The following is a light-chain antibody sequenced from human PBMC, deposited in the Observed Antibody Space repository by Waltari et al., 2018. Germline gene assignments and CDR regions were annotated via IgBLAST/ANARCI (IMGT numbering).Light chain of an antibody. CDR1: QSVLYSSNNKNY. CDR3: QQYYSART. J-gene: IGKJ1*01. Sequence: DIVMTQSPDSLAVSLGERATINCKCSQSVLYSSNNKNYLAWYQQKPGQPPKLLISWASTRESGVPDRFSGSGSGTDFTLTISSLQAEDVAVYYCQQYYSARTFGQGTKVEI. V-gene: IGKV4-1*01. CDR2: WAS.